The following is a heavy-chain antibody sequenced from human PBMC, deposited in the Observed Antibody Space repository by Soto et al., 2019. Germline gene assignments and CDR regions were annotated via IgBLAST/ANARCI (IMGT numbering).Heavy chain of an antibody. CDR3: ASSYGDYVIDY. CDR2: IYYSGST. V-gene: IGHV4-59*01. CDR1: GGSISSYY. J-gene: IGHJ4*02. D-gene: IGHD4-17*01. Sequence: SETLSLTCTVSGGSISSYYWSWIRQPPGKGLEWIGYIYYSGSTNYNPSLKSRVTISVDTSKNQFSLKLSSVTAADTAVYYCASSYGDYVIDYWGQGTLVTVSS.